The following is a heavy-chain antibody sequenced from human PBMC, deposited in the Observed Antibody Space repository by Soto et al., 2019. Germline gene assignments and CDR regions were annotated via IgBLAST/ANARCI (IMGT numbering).Heavy chain of an antibody. D-gene: IGHD3-16*01. J-gene: IGHJ4*02. V-gene: IGHV1-69*06. CDR2: IIPVFGTP. CDR3: ARPADYVSGFSQ. Sequence: QVQLVQSGAEVKKPGSSVKVSCQTSGGTFTTSTISWVRQAPGQGLEWMGGIIPVFGTPSYAQKFQGRVTMIADKSSSTAYMELRTLRSEDTAMYYCARPADYVSGFSQWGQGTLVTVSS. CDR1: GGTFTTST.